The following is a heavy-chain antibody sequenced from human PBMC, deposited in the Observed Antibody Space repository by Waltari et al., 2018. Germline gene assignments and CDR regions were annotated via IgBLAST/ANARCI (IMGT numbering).Heavy chain of an antibody. J-gene: IGHJ6*02. V-gene: IGHV4-38-2*01. CDR3: ATLSSGWYNYYYYYGMDV. D-gene: IGHD6-19*01. CDR2: IYQSGST. CDR1: GYSISSGYY. Sequence: QVQLQESGPGLVKPSETLSLTCAVSGYSISSGYYWGWIRQPPGKGLEWIGSIYQSGSTYYTPSLKSRVTISVDTSKNQFSLKLSSVTAADTAVYYCATLSSGWYNYYYYYGMDVWGQGTTVTVSS.